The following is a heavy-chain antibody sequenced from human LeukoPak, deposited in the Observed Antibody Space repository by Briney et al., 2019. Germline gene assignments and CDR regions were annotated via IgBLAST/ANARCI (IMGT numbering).Heavy chain of an antibody. CDR2: INHSGST. V-gene: IGHV4-34*01. Sequence: SETLSLTCAVYGGSFSGYYWSWIRRPPGKGLEWIGEINHSGSTNYNPSLKSRVTISVDTSKNQFSLKLSSVTAADTAVYYCASAGYKDAFDIWGQGTMVTVSS. CDR3: ASAGYKDAFDI. CDR1: GGSFSGYY. D-gene: IGHD1-14*01. J-gene: IGHJ3*02.